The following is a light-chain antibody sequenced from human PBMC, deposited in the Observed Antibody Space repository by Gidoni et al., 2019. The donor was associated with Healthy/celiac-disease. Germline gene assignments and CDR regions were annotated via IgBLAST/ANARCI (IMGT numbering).Light chain of an antibody. J-gene: IGLJ2*01. Sequence: NSMLTQPHSVSESPGKPVTLSCTRSSGSLASNDVQGYQQRPGGAPTTVIYEDNQRPSGVPERFSGSIDSSSNSASLTISGLKTEDEADYYCQSYDSSNVVFGGGTKLTVL. CDR2: EDN. CDR3: QSYDSSNVV. CDR1: SGSLASND. V-gene: IGLV6-57*04.